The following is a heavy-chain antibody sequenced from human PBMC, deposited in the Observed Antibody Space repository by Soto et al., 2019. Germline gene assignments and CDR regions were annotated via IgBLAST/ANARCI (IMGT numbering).Heavy chain of an antibody. CDR1: SGSISSSNW. CDR3: ARASGGLIVPMDY. V-gene: IGHV4-4*02. Sequence: QVQLQESGPGLVKPSGTLSLTCAVSSGSISSSNWWSWVRQPPGKGLEWIGEIYHSGSTNYNPSLKCRVTISVDKSKNQFSLKLSSVTAADTAVYYCARASGGLIVPMDYWGQGTLVTVSS. D-gene: IGHD3-22*01. CDR2: IYHSGST. J-gene: IGHJ4*02.